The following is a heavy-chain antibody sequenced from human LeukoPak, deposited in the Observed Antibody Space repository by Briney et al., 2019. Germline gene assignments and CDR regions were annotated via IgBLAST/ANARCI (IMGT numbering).Heavy chain of an antibody. J-gene: IGHJ3*02. CDR2: VSGDGHST. D-gene: IGHD6-19*01. CDR3: AKVAGSSGWYGGNAFDI. Sequence: GSLRLSCVASQFTFVNYAMSWVRQTPGKGLEWVSAVSGDGHSTYSADSVRGRFTISRDNSKSTLYLQMNSLRAEDTALYYCAKVAGSSGWYGGNAFDIWGQGTLVTVSS. V-gene: IGHV3-23*01. CDR1: QFTFVNYA.